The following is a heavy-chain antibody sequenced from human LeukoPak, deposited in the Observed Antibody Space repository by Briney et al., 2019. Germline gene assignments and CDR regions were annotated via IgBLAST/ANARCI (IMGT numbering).Heavy chain of an antibody. CDR2: ISSSSSSTI. Sequence: GGSLRLSCAASGFTFSSYSMNWVRQAPGKGLEWVSYISSSSSSTIYYADSVKGRFTISRDNAKNSLYLQMNSLRAEDTAVYYCASASSSWYSWFDPWGQGTLVTVSS. CDR1: GFTFSSYS. V-gene: IGHV3-48*04. CDR3: ASASSSWYSWFDP. J-gene: IGHJ5*02. D-gene: IGHD6-13*01.